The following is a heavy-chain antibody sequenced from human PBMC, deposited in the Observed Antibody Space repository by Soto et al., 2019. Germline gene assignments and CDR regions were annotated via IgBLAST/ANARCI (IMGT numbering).Heavy chain of an antibody. V-gene: IGHV4-59*01. CDR1: GGSISSYY. CDR2: IFYSGST. Sequence: QVQLQESGPGLVKPSETLSLTCTVSGGSISSYYWSWIRQPPGKGLEWIGFIFYSGSTSYNPSLKSRVTISIDTSEYQFSLNLISVIAADTAVYYCASMIGDPVLSFDSWGQGTLVAASS. CDR3: ASMIGDPVLSFDS. D-gene: IGHD3-10*02. J-gene: IGHJ5*01.